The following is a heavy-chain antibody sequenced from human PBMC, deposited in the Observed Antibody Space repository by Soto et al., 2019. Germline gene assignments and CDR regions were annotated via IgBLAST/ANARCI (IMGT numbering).Heavy chain of an antibody. CDR2: IFHSGSP. CDR3: ARDPSHWFDP. CDR1: GASIARDGYS. J-gene: IGHJ5*02. Sequence: SETLSLTCAVSGASIARDGYSWTWIRQSPGRGLEWIGYIFHSGSPQYNPSLRGRVTISVDRSKNHVSLRLDSVTAADPAIYYCARDPSHWFDPWGQGALVTVSS. V-gene: IGHV4-30-2*06.